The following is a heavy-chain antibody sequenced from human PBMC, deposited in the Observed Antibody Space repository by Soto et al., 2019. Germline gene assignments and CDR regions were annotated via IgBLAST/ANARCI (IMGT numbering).Heavy chain of an antibody. Sequence: EVQLLESGGGLVQPGGSLRLSCAASXXTFSSYVMSWVRQAPGKGLEWVSAISGSGGSTYYTDSVKGRFTISRDNSKNTLYLQMNSLRAEDTAVYYCAKGSSGWYERFDYWGQGTLVTVSS. CDR3: AKGSSGWYERFDY. CDR2: ISGSGGST. D-gene: IGHD6-19*01. V-gene: IGHV3-23*01. J-gene: IGHJ4*02. CDR1: XXTFSSYV.